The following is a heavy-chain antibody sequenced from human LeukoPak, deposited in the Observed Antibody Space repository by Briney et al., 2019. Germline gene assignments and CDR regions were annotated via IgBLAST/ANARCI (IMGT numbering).Heavy chain of an antibody. V-gene: IGHV3-33*06. CDR3: AKESNTVTATHYNWFDP. J-gene: IGHJ5*02. D-gene: IGHD4-11*01. CDR1: GFTFSSYG. Sequence: GGSLRLSCAASGFTFSSYGMHWVRQTPGKGLEWVAVIWYDGSNKYYADSVKGRFTISRDNSKNTLYLQMNSLRAEDTAVYYCAKESNTVTATHYNWFDPWGQGTLVNVSS. CDR2: IWYDGSNK.